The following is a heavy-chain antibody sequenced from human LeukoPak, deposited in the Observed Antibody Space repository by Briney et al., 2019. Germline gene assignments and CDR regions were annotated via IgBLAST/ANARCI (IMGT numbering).Heavy chain of an antibody. V-gene: IGHV3-43*02. D-gene: IGHD4-17*01. CDR1: GFTYSSSA. CDR2: INGSGTSP. CDR3: AKDIGGYDYGDFFDY. Sequence: PGGSLRLSCAASGFTYSSSAMRWVRQAPGKGLYWVSAINGSGTSPYYADSMKGRFTISRDNNKNSLYLQMNSLRTEDTALYYCAKDIGGYDYGDFFDYWGQGTLVTVSS. J-gene: IGHJ4*02.